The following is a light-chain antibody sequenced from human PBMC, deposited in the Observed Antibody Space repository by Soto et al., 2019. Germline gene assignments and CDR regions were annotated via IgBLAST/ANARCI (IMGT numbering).Light chain of an antibody. CDR2: AAS. CDR3: QQYGSSPVA. J-gene: IGKJ1*01. CDR1: QSVRSSY. Sequence: ETVLTQSPGTLSLSPGERATLSCRASQSVRSSYLAWYQQKPGQAPRLLIYAASSRATGIPDRFSGSGSGTDFTHTISRLEPEDFAVYYCQQYGSSPVAFGQGTKVDIK. V-gene: IGKV3-20*01.